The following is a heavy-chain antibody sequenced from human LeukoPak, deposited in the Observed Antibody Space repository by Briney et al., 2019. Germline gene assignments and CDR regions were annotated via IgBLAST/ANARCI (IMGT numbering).Heavy chain of an antibody. CDR2: INAGNGNT. V-gene: IGHV1-3*03. CDR3: ARARYETRIWPKSRYDYYHYMDV. Sequence: ASVEVSCKASGYTFTSYTIHWVRQAPGQRLEWMGWINAGNGNTKCSQEFQDRVTITRDTSASTAYMELSSLRSEDMAVYYCARARYETRIWPKSRYDYYHYMDVWGKGTTVTVSS. D-gene: IGHD3-3*01. J-gene: IGHJ6*03. CDR1: GYTFTSYT.